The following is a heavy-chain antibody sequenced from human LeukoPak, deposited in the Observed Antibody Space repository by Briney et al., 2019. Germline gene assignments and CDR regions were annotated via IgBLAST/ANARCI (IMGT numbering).Heavy chain of an antibody. Sequence: SGTLSLTCAVYGGSFSGYYWSWIRQPPGKGLEWIGEINHSGSTNYNPSLKSRVTISVDTSKNQFSLKLSSVTAADTAVYYCARHLGSGSYYSYWGQGTLVTVSS. CDR3: ARHLGSGSYYSY. J-gene: IGHJ4*02. D-gene: IGHD3-10*01. V-gene: IGHV4-34*01. CDR2: INHSGST. CDR1: GGSFSGYY.